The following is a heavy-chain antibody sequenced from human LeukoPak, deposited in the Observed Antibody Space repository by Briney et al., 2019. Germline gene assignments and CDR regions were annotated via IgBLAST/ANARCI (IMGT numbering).Heavy chain of an antibody. Sequence: GAPVKVSCKASGYTFTSYYMNWVRQAPGQGLEWMGRIIPILGIANYAQKFQGRVTITADKSTSTAYMELSSLRSEDTAVYYCARDRSYDILTGYPLGYWGQGTLVTVSS. D-gene: IGHD3-9*01. J-gene: IGHJ4*02. V-gene: IGHV1-69*04. CDR3: ARDRSYDILTGYPLGY. CDR2: IIPILGIA. CDR1: GYTFTSYY.